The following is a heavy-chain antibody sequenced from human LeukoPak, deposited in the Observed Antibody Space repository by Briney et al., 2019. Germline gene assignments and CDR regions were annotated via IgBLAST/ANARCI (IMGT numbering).Heavy chain of an antibody. D-gene: IGHD6-13*01. J-gene: IGHJ4*02. CDR1: GFTFSTYG. Sequence: PGGSLRLSCAASGFTFSTYGMHWLRQARGKGLDWVAFIRFDGSEGYYADSVKDRFTVSRDNSKNTLYLQMNSLRAEDTAVYYCASRADGLAAAGTAVDYWGQGTLVTVSS. V-gene: IGHV3-30*02. CDR3: ASRADGLAAAGTAVDY. CDR2: IRFDGSEG.